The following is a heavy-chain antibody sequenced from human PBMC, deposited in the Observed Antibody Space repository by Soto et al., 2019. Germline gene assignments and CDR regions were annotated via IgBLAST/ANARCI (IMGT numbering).Heavy chain of an antibody. CDR3: ARESPYRQQLVYDY. Sequence: QVQLVESGGGVVQPGRSLRLSCAASGFTFSSYAMHWVRQAPGKGLEWVAVISYDGSNKYYADSVKGRFTISRDNSKNTLDLQMNSLRAEDTAVYYCARESPYRQQLVYDYWGQGTLVTVSS. CDR1: GFTFSSYA. V-gene: IGHV3-30-3*01. CDR2: ISYDGSNK. D-gene: IGHD6-13*01. J-gene: IGHJ4*02.